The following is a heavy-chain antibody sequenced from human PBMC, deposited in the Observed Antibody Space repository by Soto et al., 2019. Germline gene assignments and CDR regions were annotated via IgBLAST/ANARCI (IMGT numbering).Heavy chain of an antibody. CDR1: GFTFSSYA. Sequence: GGSLRLSCAASGFTFSSYAMHWVRQAPGKGLEWVAVISYDGSNKYYADSVKGRFTISRDNSKNTLYLQMNSLRAEDTAVYYCARDLNYYDSSVPGDYWGQGTLVTVSS. CDR3: ARDLNYYDSSVPGDY. CDR2: ISYDGSNK. J-gene: IGHJ4*02. V-gene: IGHV3-30-3*01. D-gene: IGHD3-22*01.